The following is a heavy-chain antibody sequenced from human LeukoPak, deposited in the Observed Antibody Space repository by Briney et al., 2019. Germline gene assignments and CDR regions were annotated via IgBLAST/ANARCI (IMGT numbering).Heavy chain of an antibody. J-gene: IGHJ4*02. CDR3: ARGQVVTAYYFDY. V-gene: IGHV4-34*01. CDR1: GGSFSGYY. Sequence: SETLSLTCAVYGGSFSGYYWSWIRQPPGKGLEWIGEINHSGSTNYNPSLKSRVTISVDTSKNQFSLKLSSVTAADTAVYYCARGQVVTAYYFDYWGQGTLVTVSS. D-gene: IGHD2-21*02. CDR2: INHSGST.